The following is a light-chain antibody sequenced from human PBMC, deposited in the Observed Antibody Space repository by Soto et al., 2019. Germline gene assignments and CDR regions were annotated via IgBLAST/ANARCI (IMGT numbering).Light chain of an antibody. CDR1: SGDIGSSDL. J-gene: IGLJ3*02. Sequence: QSALTQTASVSGSPGQSITISCSGTSGDIGSSDLVSWYQQHPGKAPKFIIYEGTKRPSGVSNRFSGSKSGNTASLTISGLQAEDEANYYCCSYILTNSHGVFGGGTQLTVL. CDR3: CSYILTNSHGV. CDR2: EGT. V-gene: IGLV2-23*01.